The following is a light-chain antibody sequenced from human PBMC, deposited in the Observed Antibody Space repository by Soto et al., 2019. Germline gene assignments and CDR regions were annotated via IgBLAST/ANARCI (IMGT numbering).Light chain of an antibody. V-gene: IGKV3-15*01. J-gene: IGKJ2*01. Sequence: EIVMTQSPATLSVSPGERATLSCRASQSVSSNLARYQQKPGQAPRLLIYGASTMATGIPARFSGSGSGTEFTLTISSLQSEDFDVYYCQQYNNWPPYTFGQGTKLEI. CDR3: QQYNNWPPYT. CDR1: QSVSSN. CDR2: GAS.